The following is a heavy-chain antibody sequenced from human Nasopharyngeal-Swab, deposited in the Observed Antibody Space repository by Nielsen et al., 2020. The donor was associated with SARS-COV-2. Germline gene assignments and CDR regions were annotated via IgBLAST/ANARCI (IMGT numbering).Heavy chain of an antibody. V-gene: IGHV1-18*01. CDR3: ARGLGLSGLGYYYYGMDV. CDR2: ISAYNGNT. D-gene: IGHD3-16*02. J-gene: IGHJ6*02. CDR1: GYTFTSYG. Sequence: ASVKVSCKASGYTFTSYGISWVRQAPGQGLEWMGWISAYNGNTNYAQELQGRVTMTTDTSTSTAYMELRSLRSDDTAVYYCARGLGLSGLGYYYYGMDVWGQGTTVTVSS.